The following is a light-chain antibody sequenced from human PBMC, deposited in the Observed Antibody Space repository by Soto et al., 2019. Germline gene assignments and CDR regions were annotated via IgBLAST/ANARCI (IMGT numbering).Light chain of an antibody. V-gene: IGKV3-20*01. CDR1: QSVSSSY. CDR3: HQYGSSPLVT. J-gene: IGKJ4*01. Sequence: EIVLTQSPGTLSLSPGERATLSCRASQSVSSSYLAWYQQKPGQAPRLLIYGASSRATGIPDRFSGSGSGTYFTLTISRLEPEDFAVYYCHQYGSSPLVTLGGGTKVEIK. CDR2: GAS.